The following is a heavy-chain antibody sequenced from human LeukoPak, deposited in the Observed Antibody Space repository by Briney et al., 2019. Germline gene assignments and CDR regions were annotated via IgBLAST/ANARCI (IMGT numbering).Heavy chain of an antibody. D-gene: IGHD2-2*01. CDR3: AREKTCSSTSCYFFDY. J-gene: IGHJ4*02. CDR2: TYYSGST. V-gene: IGHV4-61*01. Sequence: SETLSLTCTVSGGSVSSGNYYWSWIRQPPGKGLEWIGYTYYSGSTNYNPSLKSRVTISVDTSKNQFSLKLRSVTAADTAVYYCAREKTCSSTSCYFFDYWGQGTLVTVSS. CDR1: GGSVSSGNYY.